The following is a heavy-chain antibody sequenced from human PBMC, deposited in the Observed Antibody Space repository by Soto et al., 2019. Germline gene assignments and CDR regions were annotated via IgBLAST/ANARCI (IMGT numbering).Heavy chain of an antibody. CDR2: IDPSDSYT. J-gene: IGHJ4*02. CDR3: ARHLGVGFGELNKDGVGY. Sequence: GESLKISCKGSGYSFTSYWISWVRQMPGKGLEWMGRIDPSDSYTNYSPSFQGHVTISADKSISTAYLQWSSLKASDTAMYYCARHLGVGFGELNKDGVGYWGQGTLVTVSS. D-gene: IGHD3-10*01. CDR1: GYSFTSYW. V-gene: IGHV5-10-1*01.